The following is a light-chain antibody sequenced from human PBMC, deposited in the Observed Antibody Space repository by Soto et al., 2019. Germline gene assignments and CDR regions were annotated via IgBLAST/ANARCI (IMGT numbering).Light chain of an antibody. CDR3: SSYAASNNFYFV. CDR2: EVT. Sequence: QSVLTQPPSASGSPGQSVTISCTGTSSEVGGYNYVSWYQQYPGRAPKLMIYEVTKRPSGVPDCFSGSKSGNTASLTVSGLQAEDEADYYCSSYAASNNFYFVFGGGTKVTVL. J-gene: IGLJ3*02. V-gene: IGLV2-8*01. CDR1: SSEVGGYNY.